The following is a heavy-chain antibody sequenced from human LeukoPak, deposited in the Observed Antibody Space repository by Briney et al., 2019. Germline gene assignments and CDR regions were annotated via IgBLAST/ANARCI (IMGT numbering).Heavy chain of an antibody. D-gene: IGHD1-26*01. CDR3: ARAAKWELSYYFDY. J-gene: IGHJ4*02. Sequence: ASVKVSCKASGYTFTGYYMHWVRQAPGQGLEWMGWINPNSGGTNYAQKLQGRVTMTTDTSTSTAYMELRSLRSDDTAVYYCARAAKWELSYYFDYWGQGTLVTVSS. CDR1: GYTFTGYY. V-gene: IGHV1-2*02. CDR2: INPNSGGT.